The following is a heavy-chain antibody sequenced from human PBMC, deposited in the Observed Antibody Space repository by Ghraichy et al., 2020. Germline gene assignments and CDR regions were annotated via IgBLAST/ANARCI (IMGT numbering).Heavy chain of an antibody. CDR1: GYTFTSSA. D-gene: IGHD6-6*01. V-gene: IGHV1-3*01. Sequence: ASVKVSCKASGYTFTSSAMHWVRQAPGQRLEWMGWINAGNGNTKYSQKFQDRVTITRDTSASTAYMELSSLTSEDTAVYFCARPLYSSSPKYSLYYYYGMDVWGQGTTVTVSS. CDR3: ARPLYSSSPKYSLYYYYGMDV. CDR2: INAGNGNT. J-gene: IGHJ6*02.